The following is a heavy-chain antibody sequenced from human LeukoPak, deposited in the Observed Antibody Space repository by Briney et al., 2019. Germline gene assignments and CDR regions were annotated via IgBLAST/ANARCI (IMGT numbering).Heavy chain of an antibody. Sequence: SETLSLTCTVSGGSISSYYWSRIRQPPGKGLEWIGYIYYSGSTNYNPSLKSRVTISVDTSKNQFSLKLSSVTAADTAVYYCARGLIGFGELYLDHWGQGTLVTVSS. J-gene: IGHJ4*02. V-gene: IGHV4-59*01. CDR1: GGSISSYY. D-gene: IGHD3-10*01. CDR3: ARGLIGFGELYLDH. CDR2: IYYSGST.